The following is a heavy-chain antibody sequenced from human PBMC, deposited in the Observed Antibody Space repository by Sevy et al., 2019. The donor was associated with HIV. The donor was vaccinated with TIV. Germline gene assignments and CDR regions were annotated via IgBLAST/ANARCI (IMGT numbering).Heavy chain of an antibody. Sequence: GGSLRLSCAASAFTFDDYAMHWVRQAPGKGLEWVSGISWNSDSIGYADSVKGRFTISRDNAKNSLYLQMNSLRAEDTALYYCVKGDYDSSGYYYYFDSWGQGTLVTVSS. J-gene: IGHJ4*02. CDR1: AFTFDDYA. D-gene: IGHD3-22*01. V-gene: IGHV3-9*01. CDR3: VKGDYDSSGYYYYFDS. CDR2: ISWNSDSI.